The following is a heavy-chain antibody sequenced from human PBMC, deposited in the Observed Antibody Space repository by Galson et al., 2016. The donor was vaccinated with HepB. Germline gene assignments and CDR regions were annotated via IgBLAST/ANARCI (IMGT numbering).Heavy chain of an antibody. Sequence: SLRLSCAASGFTFSRSWMTWVRQAPGKGLEWVANIKEDGSEQFYVDSVKGRFTISRDNAKSSLYLHMNSLRAQDTAVYHCARGGVLPGAFDSWGQGALVTVSS. CDR3: ARGGVLPGAFDS. J-gene: IGHJ5*01. CDR1: GFTFSRSW. CDR2: IKEDGSEQ. V-gene: IGHV3-7*01. D-gene: IGHD2-2*01.